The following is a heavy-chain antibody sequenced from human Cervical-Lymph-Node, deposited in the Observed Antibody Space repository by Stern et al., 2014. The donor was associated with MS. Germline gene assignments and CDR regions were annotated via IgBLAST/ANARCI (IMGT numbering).Heavy chain of an antibody. Sequence: QLQLQESGPRLVTPSETLSLTCTVSGGSINNNAYYWGWIRQPPGKGLEWIGSVLYSGNTYYNPSLKSRATVSGDTSKIHFSLKLMSVTAADTAVYYCAKIHRAFANQGHWGQGVLVTVSS. CDR3: AKIHRAFANQGH. CDR1: GGSINNNAYY. D-gene: IGHD3-16*01. V-gene: IGHV4-39*01. CDR2: VLYSGNT. J-gene: IGHJ1*01.